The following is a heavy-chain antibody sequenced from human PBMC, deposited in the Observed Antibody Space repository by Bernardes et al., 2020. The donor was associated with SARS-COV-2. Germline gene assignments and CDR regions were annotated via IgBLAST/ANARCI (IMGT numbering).Heavy chain of an antibody. CDR3: ARDIVVVPAVPFYYYYGMDV. CDR1: GFTFSSYS. J-gene: IGHJ6*02. V-gene: IGHV3-21*01. Sequence: GGSLRLSCAASGFTFSSYSMNWVRQAPGKGLEWVSSISSSSSYIYYADSVKGRFTISRDNAKNSLYLQMNSLRAEDTAVYYCARDIVVVPAVPFYYYYGMDVWGQGTTVTVSS. CDR2: ISSSSSYI. D-gene: IGHD2-2*01.